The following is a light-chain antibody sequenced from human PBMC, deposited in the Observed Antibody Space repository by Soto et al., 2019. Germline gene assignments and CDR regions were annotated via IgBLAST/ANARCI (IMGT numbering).Light chain of an antibody. CDR2: AAS. Sequence: DIQMTQSPSSVSASVGDRVTITCRASQGISSWLAWFQQKPGEAPRLLIYAASSLHSGAPSRCSGSGSAAAISLTISSLPPDEFATDYGHQYNSLPHTCGRGTNVEGK. V-gene: IGKV1-12*01. CDR3: HQYNSLPHT. J-gene: IGKJ4*01. CDR1: QGISSW.